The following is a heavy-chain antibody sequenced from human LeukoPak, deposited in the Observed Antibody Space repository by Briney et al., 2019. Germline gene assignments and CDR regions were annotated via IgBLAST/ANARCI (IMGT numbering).Heavy chain of an antibody. CDR1: GFTFSSYG. J-gene: IGHJ4*02. Sequence: GGSLRLSCAASGFTFSSYGMYWVRQAPGKGLEWVAVISYDGSNKYYADSVKGRFTISRDNSKNTLYLQMNSLRAEDTAVYYCAKSASSSELDYWGQGTLVTVSS. CDR2: ISYDGSNK. D-gene: IGHD6-6*01. CDR3: AKSASSSELDY. V-gene: IGHV3-30*18.